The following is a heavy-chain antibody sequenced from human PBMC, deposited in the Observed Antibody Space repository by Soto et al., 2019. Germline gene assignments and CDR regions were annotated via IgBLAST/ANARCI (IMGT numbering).Heavy chain of an antibody. CDR1: GGSFSGYY. Sequence: QVQLQQWGAGLLKPSETLSLTCAVYGGSFSGYYWTWIRQPPGTGLEWIGEINHSGSTNYNPSLKSRVTLSVDTSKNQFSLKLTSVTDAEMAVYYCARDKITGLFDYWGQGTLVTVSS. V-gene: IGHV4-34*01. J-gene: IGHJ4*02. D-gene: IGHD2-8*02. CDR2: INHSGST. CDR3: ARDKITGLFDY.